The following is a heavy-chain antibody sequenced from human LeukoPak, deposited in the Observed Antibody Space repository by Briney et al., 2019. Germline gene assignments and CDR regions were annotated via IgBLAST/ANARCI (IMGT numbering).Heavy chain of an antibody. V-gene: IGHV4-38-2*02. J-gene: IGHJ4*02. CDR1: GSSISSGYY. CDR2: MHHSGNT. D-gene: IGHD1-14*01. CDR3: ARDSWPEVVMFVF. Sequence: SETLSLTCTVSGSSISSGYYWGWIRPPPGKGLEWIGNMHHSGNTFYNPSLRSLVTISIDTPNNPFSLNLPSVTPADPAVYYFARDSWPEVVMFVFWGEGTLVTVSS.